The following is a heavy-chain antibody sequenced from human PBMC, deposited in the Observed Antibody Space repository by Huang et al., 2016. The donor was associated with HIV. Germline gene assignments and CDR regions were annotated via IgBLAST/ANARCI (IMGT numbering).Heavy chain of an antibody. J-gene: IGHJ4*02. CDR3: ARLTSGWYQDY. Sequence: QVQLVQSGPEVKKPGASVKVSCQTSEYIFSNYDINWVRQAPGQGLQWMGGLNPNSGKTAYGQNFQGRVTLTRSTSTGAAYMVLNSLTSQDTAVYYCARLTSGWYQDYWGQGTLVTVSS. CDR2: LNPNSGKT. CDR1: EYIFSNYD. V-gene: IGHV1-8*01. D-gene: IGHD6-19*01.